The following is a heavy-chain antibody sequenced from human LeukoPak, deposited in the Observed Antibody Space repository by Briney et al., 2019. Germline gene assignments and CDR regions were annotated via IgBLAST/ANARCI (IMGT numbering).Heavy chain of an antibody. J-gene: IGHJ4*02. CDR3: ARSSIAARPRADYFDY. CDR1: GFTFNNAW. V-gene: IGHV3-21*01. CDR2: ISSSSSYI. D-gene: IGHD6-6*01. Sequence: GGSLRLSCAASGFTFNNAWMSWVRQAPGKGLEWVSSISSSSSYIYYADSVKGRFTISRDNAKNSLYLQMNSLRAEDTAVYYCARSSIAARPRADYFDYWGQGTLVTVSS.